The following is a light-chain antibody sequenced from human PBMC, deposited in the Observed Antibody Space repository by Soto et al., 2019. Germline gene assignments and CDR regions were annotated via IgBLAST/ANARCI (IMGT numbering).Light chain of an antibody. J-gene: IGLJ1*01. CDR3: QSYDSSLSGSEV. CDR2: GNS. Sequence: QAVVTQPPSVSGAPGQRVTISCTGSSSNIGAGYDVHWYQQLPGTAPKLLIYGNSNRPSGVPDRFSGSKSDTSASLAITGLQAEDEADYYCQSYDSSLSGSEVFGTGTKLTVL. CDR1: SSNIGAGYD. V-gene: IGLV1-40*01.